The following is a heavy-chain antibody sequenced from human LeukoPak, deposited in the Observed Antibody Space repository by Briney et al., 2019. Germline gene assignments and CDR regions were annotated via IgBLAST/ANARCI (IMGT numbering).Heavy chain of an antibody. D-gene: IGHD6-13*01. J-gene: IGHJ4*02. CDR2: ISGSGGST. CDR3: AKDRTQQIAKFDY. V-gene: IGHV3-23*01. CDR1: GFTFGDYA. Sequence: GGSLRLSCSGSGFTFGDYALSWVRQAPGKGLEWVTAISGSGGSTYYADSVKGRFTISRDNSKNTLFLQMNSLRAEDTAVYYCAKDRTQQIAKFDYWGQGTLVTVSS.